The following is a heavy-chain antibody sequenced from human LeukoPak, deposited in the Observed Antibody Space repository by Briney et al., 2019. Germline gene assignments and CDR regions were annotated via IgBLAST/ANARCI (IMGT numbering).Heavy chain of an antibody. Sequence: GGSLRLSCAASGFTFSDYDMHWARQSIGNGLEWVSGIDTGGDTKYAGSVRGRFTVSRENVENSLYLQMTSLGAGDTAVYYCTRGKRRSASWFYNRFDPWGQGTLVIVSS. CDR3: TRGKRRSASWFYNRFDP. CDR2: IDTGGDT. CDR1: GFTFSDYD. D-gene: IGHD6-13*01. V-gene: IGHV3-13*01. J-gene: IGHJ5*02.